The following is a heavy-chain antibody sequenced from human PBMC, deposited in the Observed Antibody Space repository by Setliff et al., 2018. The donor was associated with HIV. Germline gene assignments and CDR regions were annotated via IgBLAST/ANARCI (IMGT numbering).Heavy chain of an antibody. Sequence: PGGSLRLSCSASGFTFSSYTMSWVRQAPGKGLEWISSISTSGSNIYYADSLKGRFTISRDNAKNSLYLQMNSLRAEDTAVYYCVRDGGSTSYNFLYYYGMDVWGQGTTVTVSS. CDR1: GFTFSSYT. V-gene: IGHV3-21*01. D-gene: IGHD2-2*01. CDR2: ISTSGSNI. CDR3: VRDGGSTSYNFLYYYGMDV. J-gene: IGHJ6*02.